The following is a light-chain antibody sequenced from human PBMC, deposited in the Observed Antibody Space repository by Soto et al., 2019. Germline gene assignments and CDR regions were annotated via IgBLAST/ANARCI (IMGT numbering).Light chain of an antibody. CDR2: DAS. Sequence: DIQMTQSPSTVSASVGDAVTITCRASQSISTWLAWYQQKPGKAPNLLIYDASTLESGGPSGFSGSGSGTEFTLTISSLQPDDSATYYCQQYNSYPYTFGQGTRL. CDR1: QSISTW. J-gene: IGKJ5*01. CDR3: QQYNSYPYT. V-gene: IGKV1-5*01.